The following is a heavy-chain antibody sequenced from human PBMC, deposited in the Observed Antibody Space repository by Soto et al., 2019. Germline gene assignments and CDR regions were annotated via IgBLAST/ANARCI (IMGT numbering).Heavy chain of an antibody. CDR2: MSSSGST. CDR1: GGSMTSYH. CDR3: ARERWLVT. Sequence: QVQLQESGSGLVKPSETLSLTCSVSGGSMTSYHWSWIRQPPGKGLEWIGYMSSSGSTNYNPSLKSRVTISIDTSKNQFSLNLTSVTAADTAVYYCARERWLVTWGQGTLVTVSS. D-gene: IGHD6-19*01. J-gene: IGHJ5*02. V-gene: IGHV4-59*01.